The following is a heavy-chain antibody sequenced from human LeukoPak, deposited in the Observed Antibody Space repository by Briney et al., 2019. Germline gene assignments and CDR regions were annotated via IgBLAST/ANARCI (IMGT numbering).Heavy chain of an antibody. J-gene: IGHJ4*02. CDR3: AKDIGYGSGSPSLD. V-gene: IGHV3-9*01. D-gene: IGHD3-10*01. Sequence: GGSLRLSCAASGFTFDDYAMHWVRQAPGKGLEWVSGISWNSGSIGYADSVKGRFTISRDNAKNSLYLQMNSLRAEDTALYYCAKDIGYGSGSPSLDWGQGTLVTVSS. CDR2: ISWNSGSI. CDR1: GFTFDDYA.